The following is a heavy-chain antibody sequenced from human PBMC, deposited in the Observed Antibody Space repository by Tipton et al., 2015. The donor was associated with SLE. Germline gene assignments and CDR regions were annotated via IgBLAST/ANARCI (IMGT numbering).Heavy chain of an antibody. CDR3: ASTVGQWLVKAFDI. J-gene: IGHJ3*02. CDR2: INSDGSST. D-gene: IGHD6-19*01. CDR1: GFTFSSYW. V-gene: IGHV3-74*01. Sequence: GSLRLSCAASGFTFSSYWMHWVRQAPGKGLVWVSRINSDGSSTSYADSVKGRFTISRDNAKNTLYLQMNSLRAEDTAVYYCASTVGQWLVKAFDIWGQGTMVTVSS.